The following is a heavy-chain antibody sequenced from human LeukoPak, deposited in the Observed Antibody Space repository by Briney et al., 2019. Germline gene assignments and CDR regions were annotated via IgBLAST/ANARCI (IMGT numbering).Heavy chain of an antibody. Sequence: PSETLSLTCTVSGGSISSSGHYWGWIRQPPGKGLEWIGSIYYSGSTYYNPSLNSRVTISVDTSKNQFSLKLSSVTAADTAVYYCASIAWKQWLATYYFDYWGQGTLVTVSS. D-gene: IGHD6-19*01. CDR3: ASIAWKQWLATYYFDY. J-gene: IGHJ4*02. CDR2: IYYSGST. V-gene: IGHV4-39*07. CDR1: GGSISSSGHY.